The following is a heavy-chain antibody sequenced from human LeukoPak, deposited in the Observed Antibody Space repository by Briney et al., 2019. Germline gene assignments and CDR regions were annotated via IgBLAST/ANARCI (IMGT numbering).Heavy chain of an antibody. V-gene: IGHV3-23*01. J-gene: IGHJ6*03. CDR3: AKDRGSSWYVPSYYYYYMDV. CDR2: ISGSGGST. D-gene: IGHD6-13*01. CDR1: GFTFSSYA. Sequence: GGSLRLSCAASGFTFSSYAMSWVRQAPGKGLEWVSAISGSGGSTYYADSVKGRFTISRDNSKNTLYLQMNSLRAEDTAVYYCAKDRGSSWYVPSYYYYYMDVWGKGTTVTVSS.